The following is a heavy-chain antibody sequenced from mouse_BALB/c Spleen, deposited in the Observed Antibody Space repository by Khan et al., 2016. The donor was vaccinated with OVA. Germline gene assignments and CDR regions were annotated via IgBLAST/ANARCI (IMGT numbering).Heavy chain of an antibody. CDR1: DDSITSGY. D-gene: IGHD2-14*01. V-gene: IGHV3-8*02. CDR3: ARSTYRYAFVY. CDR2: IIYTGYT. Sequence: EVQLQESGPSLVKPSQTLSLTCSVTDDSITSGYWNWIRKFPGNKLEYMGYIIYTGYTYYNPSLKSRISITRHTSKNQYYLKLNSVTDDDTATYYCARSTYRYAFVYWGQGTLVTVSA. J-gene: IGHJ3*01.